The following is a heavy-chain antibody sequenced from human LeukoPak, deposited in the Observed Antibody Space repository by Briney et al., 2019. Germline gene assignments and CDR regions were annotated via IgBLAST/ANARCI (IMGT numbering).Heavy chain of an antibody. V-gene: IGHV4-61*02. CDR3: ARSYRGGSSP. J-gene: IGHJ5*02. CDR2: IYTSGST. CDR1: GGSISSGSYY. D-gene: IGHD1-26*01. Sequence: SETLSLTCTVSGGSISSGSYYWSWIRQPAGKGLEWIGRIYTSGSTNYNPSLKSRVTISVDTSKNQLSLKLKSVTAADTAFYYCARSYRGGSSPWGQGTLVTVSS.